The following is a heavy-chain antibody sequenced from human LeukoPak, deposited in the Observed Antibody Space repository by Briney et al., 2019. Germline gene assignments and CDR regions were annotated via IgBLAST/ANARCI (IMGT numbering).Heavy chain of an antibody. CDR1: GYTSTSYD. CDR3: ARAAGTAAYYYYMDV. Sequence: GASVKVSCKASGYTSTSYDINWVRQAPGQGLEWMGWMNPNSGNTGYAQKFQGRVTMTRNTSISTAYMELSSLRSEDTAVYYCARAAGTAAYYYYMDVWGKGTTVTVSS. J-gene: IGHJ6*03. D-gene: IGHD6-13*01. V-gene: IGHV1-8*01. CDR2: MNPNSGNT.